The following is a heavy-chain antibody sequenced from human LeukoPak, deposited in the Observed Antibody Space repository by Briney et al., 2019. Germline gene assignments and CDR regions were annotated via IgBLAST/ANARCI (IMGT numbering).Heavy chain of an antibody. CDR2: INQDGSAK. CDR3: ARGDYYDGSGYYTDAFDI. D-gene: IGHD3-22*01. CDR1: GFTFSRYW. J-gene: IGHJ3*02. V-gene: IGHV3-7*01. Sequence: GSLRLSCAASGFTFSRYWMSWVRQAPGKGLEWVANINQDGSAKYYVDSVKGRFTMSRDNAKNSMYLQMNNLRAEDTAVYYCARGDYYDGSGYYTDAFDIWGQGTMVTVSS.